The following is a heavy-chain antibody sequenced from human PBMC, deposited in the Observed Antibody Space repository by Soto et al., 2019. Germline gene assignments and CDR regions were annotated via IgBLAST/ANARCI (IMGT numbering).Heavy chain of an antibody. Sequence: GGSLRLSCAASGFTFSSYAMSWVRQSPGKGLEWVSAISGSGGSTYYADSVRGRFTISRDNSKNTLYLQMNSLRAEDTAVYYCAKGPHTAMAGVGFDPWGQGTLVTVSS. J-gene: IGHJ5*02. CDR3: AKGPHTAMAGVGFDP. V-gene: IGHV3-23*01. CDR2: ISGSGGST. D-gene: IGHD5-18*01. CDR1: GFTFSSYA.